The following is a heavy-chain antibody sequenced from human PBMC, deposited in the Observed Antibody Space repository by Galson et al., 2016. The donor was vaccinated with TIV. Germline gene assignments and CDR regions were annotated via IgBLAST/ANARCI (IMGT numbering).Heavy chain of an antibody. CDR3: ARDAGYSSGWYPGY. J-gene: IGHJ4*02. V-gene: IGHV3-30*04. CDR1: GFTFRTYA. Sequence: LRLSCAASGFTFRTYAMHWVRQAPGKGLEWMAVISYDGSHKFYADSVKGRFTISRDDSKNTLFLQMSSLRAEDTAVYYCARDAGYSSGWYPGYWGQGTLVTVSS. CDR2: ISYDGSHK. D-gene: IGHD6-19*01.